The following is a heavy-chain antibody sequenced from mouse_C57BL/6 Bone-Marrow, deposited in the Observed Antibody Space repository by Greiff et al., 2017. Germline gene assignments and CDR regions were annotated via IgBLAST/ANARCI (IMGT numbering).Heavy chain of an antibody. D-gene: IGHD2-5*01. Sequence: EVQRVESGGDLVTPGGSLKLSCAASGFTFSSYGMSWVRQTPDKRLEWVAPISSGGSYTYYPDSVKGRFTISRDNAKNTLYLQMSSLKSEDTAMYYCARHEDYYSNYDYYAMDYWGQGTSVTVSS. J-gene: IGHJ4*01. CDR3: ARHEDYYSNYDYYAMDY. CDR1: GFTFSSYG. V-gene: IGHV5-6*01. CDR2: ISSGGSYT.